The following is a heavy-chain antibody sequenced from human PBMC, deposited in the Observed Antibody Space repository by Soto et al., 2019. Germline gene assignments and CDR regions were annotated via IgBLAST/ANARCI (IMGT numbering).Heavy chain of an antibody. Sequence: SETLSLTCTVSGGSISSYYWSWIRQPPGKGLEWIGYIYYSGSTNYNPSLKSRVTISVDTSKNQFSLKLSSVTAADTAVYYSARFRYTGYDPPLDYWGQGTLVTVSS. CDR2: IYYSGST. J-gene: IGHJ4*02. V-gene: IGHV4-59*01. CDR1: GGSISSYY. D-gene: IGHD5-12*01. CDR3: ARFRYTGYDPPLDY.